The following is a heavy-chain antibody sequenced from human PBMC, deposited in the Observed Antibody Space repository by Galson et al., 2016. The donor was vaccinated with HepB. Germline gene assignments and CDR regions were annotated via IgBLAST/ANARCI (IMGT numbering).Heavy chain of an antibody. J-gene: IGHJ6*02. D-gene: IGHD5-12*01. V-gene: IGHV3-74*01. CDR2: INSDGSST. CDR3: ARGRGYSGYASYYGMDV. Sequence: SLRLSCAASGFTFSSYWMHWVRQAPGKGLVWVSRINSDGSSTSYADSVKGRFTISRDNAKNTLYLQMNSLRAEDTAVYYCARGRGYSGYASYYGMDVWGQGTTVTVSS. CDR1: GFTFSSYW.